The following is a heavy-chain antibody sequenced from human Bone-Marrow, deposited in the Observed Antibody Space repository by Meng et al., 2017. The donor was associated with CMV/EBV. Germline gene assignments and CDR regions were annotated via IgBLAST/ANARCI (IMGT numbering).Heavy chain of an antibody. CDR1: GFTFSSHG. J-gene: IGHJ4*02. Sequence: GESLKISCAASGFTFSSHGMHWVRQAPGKGLEWVAFIEDDVTNEDYGDYVKGRFTVSRDNSKNSLYLQMHSLRPEDTAVYLCAKYERVLIPTSGYLGHWGQGTLVTVSS. D-gene: IGHD3-22*01. CDR2: IEDDVTNE. V-gene: IGHV3-30*02. CDR3: AKYERVLIPTSGYLGH.